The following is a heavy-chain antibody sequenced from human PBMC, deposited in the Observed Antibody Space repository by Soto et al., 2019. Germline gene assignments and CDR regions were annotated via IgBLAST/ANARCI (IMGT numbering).Heavy chain of an antibody. D-gene: IGHD2-2*01. CDR3: ARDSRLVQIPSSNRYYYPGMDV. V-gene: IGHV3-9*01. Sequence: PGGSLRLSCAASGFSFHYYAMHWVRQAPGKGLEWVSGISWNSGSMDYADSVKGRFTISRDNAKNSLYLQMNGLTAADTAVYWCARDSRLVQIPSSNRYYYPGMDVWGQGKTVTVSS. CDR1: GFSFHYYA. CDR2: ISWNSGSM. J-gene: IGHJ6*02.